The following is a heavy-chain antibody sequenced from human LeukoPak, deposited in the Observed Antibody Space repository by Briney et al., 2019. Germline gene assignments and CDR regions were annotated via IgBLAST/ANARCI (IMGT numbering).Heavy chain of an antibody. D-gene: IGHD2-2*01. J-gene: IGHJ4*02. V-gene: IGHV4-59*08. CDR2: IYYSGST. Sequence: SETLSVTCTVSGGSISSYYWSWIRQPRGKGLEWIGYIYYSGSTNYNPSLKSRVTISVDTSKNQFSLNLISVTAADAAVYYCARASSYTGHLGWWGQGTLVTVSS. CDR3: ARASSYTGHLGW. CDR1: GGSISSYY.